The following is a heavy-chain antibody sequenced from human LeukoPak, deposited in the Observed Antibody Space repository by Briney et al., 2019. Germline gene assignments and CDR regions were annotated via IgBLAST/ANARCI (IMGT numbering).Heavy chain of an antibody. CDR1: SGSISSYY. V-gene: IGHV4-4*07. J-gene: IGHJ4*02. D-gene: IGHD6-19*01. CDR2: IDNSGNA. Sequence: PSETLSLTCTVSSGSISSYYWSWIRQSAGKGLKWIGRIDNSGNANYNPSLESRVTMSVDTSKNQFSLKLSSVIAADTAVYFCARERAGQWLAFDYWGQGTLVTVSS. CDR3: ARERAGQWLAFDY.